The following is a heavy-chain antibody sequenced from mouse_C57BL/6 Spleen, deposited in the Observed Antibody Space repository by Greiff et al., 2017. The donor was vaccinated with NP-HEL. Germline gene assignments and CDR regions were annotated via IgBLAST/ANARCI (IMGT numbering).Heavy chain of an antibody. J-gene: IGHJ4*01. Sequence: QVQLQQSGAELVRPGASVTLSCKASGYTFTDYEMHWVKQTPVHGLEWIGAIDPETGGTAYNQKFKGKAILTADKSSSTAYMELRSLTSEDSAVYYCTRNYYGSSYGYYAMDYWGQGTSVTVSS. CDR1: GYTFTDYE. CDR2: IDPETGGT. CDR3: TRNYYGSSYGYYAMDY. V-gene: IGHV1-15*01. D-gene: IGHD1-1*01.